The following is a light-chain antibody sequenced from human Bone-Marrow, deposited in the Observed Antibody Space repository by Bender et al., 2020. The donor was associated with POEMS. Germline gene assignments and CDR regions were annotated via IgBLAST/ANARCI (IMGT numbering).Light chain of an antibody. CDR3: QVWVFSSDSWV. CDR1: NIGDKS. Sequence: SYVLTQPPSVSVAPGKTATLTCGGNNIGDKSVQWYQQKPGHAPVLVIYYDSDRPSGIPERFSASNSGNTATLTISRVEAGDEADYYCQVWVFSSDSWVFGGGTKLTVL. CDR2: YDS. J-gene: IGLJ3*02. V-gene: IGLV3-21*04.